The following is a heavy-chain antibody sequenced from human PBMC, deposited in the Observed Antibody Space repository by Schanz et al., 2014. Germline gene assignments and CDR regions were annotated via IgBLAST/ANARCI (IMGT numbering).Heavy chain of an antibody. CDR3: ARTDQQMQRPDY. V-gene: IGHV3-30*04. D-gene: IGHD2-2*01. CDR2: ITYDGSNK. Sequence: VQVVESGGCVVQPGNSLRLSCAASGFIFSGYAMIWVRQAPGKGLEWVAVITYDGSNKYYADSVKGRFTISKHNYRPTLSPPIDSLTTDHTAVYYCARTDQQMQRPDYWGQGTLVIVSS. CDR1: GFIFSGYA. J-gene: IGHJ4*02.